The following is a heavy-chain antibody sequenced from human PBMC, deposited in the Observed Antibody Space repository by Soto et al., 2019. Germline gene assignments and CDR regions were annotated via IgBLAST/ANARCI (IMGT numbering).Heavy chain of an antibody. CDR1: GFTFSSYA. Sequence: EVQLLESGGGLVQPGGSLRLSCAASGFTFSSYAMSWVRQAPGKGLEWVSGISGYGGSTYYADSVKGRFTISRDNSKKTLYLQMSSLRADDTAVYFCAKDRPLRTVMAVFDSWGQGILVTVSS. CDR2: ISGYGGST. CDR3: AKDRPLRTVMAVFDS. J-gene: IGHJ4*02. D-gene: IGHD5-18*01. V-gene: IGHV3-23*01.